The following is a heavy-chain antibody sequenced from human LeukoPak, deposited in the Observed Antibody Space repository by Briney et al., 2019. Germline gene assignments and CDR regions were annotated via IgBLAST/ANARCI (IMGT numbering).Heavy chain of an antibody. V-gene: IGHV3-30*02. J-gene: IGHJ6*02. CDR3: AKDRITMIVVVPFYGIDV. CDR2: IWYDGSNK. Sequence: GGSLRLSCAASGFTFSSYGMHWVRQAPGKGLEWVAVIWYDGSNKYYADSVKGRSTISRDNSKNTLYLQMNSLRAEDTAVYYCAKDRITMIVVVPFYGIDVWGQGTTVTVSS. D-gene: IGHD3-22*01. CDR1: GFTFSSYG.